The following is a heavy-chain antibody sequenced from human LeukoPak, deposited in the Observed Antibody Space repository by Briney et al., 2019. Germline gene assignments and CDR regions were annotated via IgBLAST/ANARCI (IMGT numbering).Heavy chain of an antibody. V-gene: IGHV3-20*04. D-gene: IGHD3-16*01. CDR2: INWNGGST. J-gene: IGHJ4*02. CDR3: ARDLGSRSGLHYFDY. Sequence: GGSLRLSCAASGFTFDDYGMSWVRQAPGKGLEWVSGINWNGGSTGYADSVKGRFTISRDNAKNSLYLQMNSLRAEDTALYYCARDLGSRSGLHYFDYWGQGTLVTVSS. CDR1: GFTFDDYG.